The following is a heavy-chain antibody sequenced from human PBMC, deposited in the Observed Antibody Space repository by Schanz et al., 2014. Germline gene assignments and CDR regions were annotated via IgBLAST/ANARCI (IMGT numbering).Heavy chain of an antibody. Sequence: QVQLQESGPGLVKPSQTLSLTCTVSGDSISSGGYYWSWIRQHPGKGLEWIGYISYSGVTYYNPPLKMRVTIPMHTSKNQSSRKLSSVPAADTAVYYCARQFYDILTGYWFPYYFDYWGQGTLVTVSS. V-gene: IGHV4-31*03. CDR1: GDSISSGGYY. J-gene: IGHJ4*02. CDR2: ISYSGVT. CDR3: ARQFYDILTGYWFPYYFDY. D-gene: IGHD3-9*01.